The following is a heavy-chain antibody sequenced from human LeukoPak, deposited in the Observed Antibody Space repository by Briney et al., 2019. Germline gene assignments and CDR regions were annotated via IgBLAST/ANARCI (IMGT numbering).Heavy chain of an antibody. J-gene: IGHJ4*02. Sequence: GGSLRLSCAASGFTFSSYSMNWVRQAPGKGLEWVAAVYSGGNTYYADSVKGRFTISRDNSKNTLYLQMNSLRAEDTAVYYCARLGAGWSVDYWGQGTLVTVSS. CDR1: GFTFSSYS. CDR3: ARLGAGWSVDY. V-gene: IGHV3-53*01. D-gene: IGHD6-19*01. CDR2: VYSGGNT.